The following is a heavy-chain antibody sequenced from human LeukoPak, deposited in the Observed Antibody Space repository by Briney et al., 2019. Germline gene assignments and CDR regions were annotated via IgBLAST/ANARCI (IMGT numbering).Heavy chain of an antibody. CDR2: ISWNSGSI. CDR1: GFIFDDYA. D-gene: IGHD6-19*01. Sequence: PGRSLRLSCAASGFIFDDYAMHWVRQAPGKGLEWVSGISWNSGSIGYADSVKGRFTISRDNAKNSLYLQMNSLRAEDTALYYCAKDDSGYSSGWFDYWGQGTLVTVSS. J-gene: IGHJ4*02. V-gene: IGHV3-9*01. CDR3: AKDDSGYSSGWFDY.